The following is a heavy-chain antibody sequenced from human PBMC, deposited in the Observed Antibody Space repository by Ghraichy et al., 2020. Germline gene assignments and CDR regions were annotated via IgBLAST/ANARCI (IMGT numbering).Heavy chain of an antibody. D-gene: IGHD3-22*01. Sequence: SETLSLTCTVSGGSISSSSYYWGWIRQPPGKGLECIGSIYYSGSTYYNPSLKSRVTISVDTSKKQFSLKLSPVTAADTAVYYCARGFVNYYASSGWSPWGQGTLVTGSP. CDR2: IYYSGST. CDR1: GGSISSSSYY. V-gene: IGHV4-39*07. CDR3: ARGFVNYYASSGWSP. J-gene: IGHJ5*02.